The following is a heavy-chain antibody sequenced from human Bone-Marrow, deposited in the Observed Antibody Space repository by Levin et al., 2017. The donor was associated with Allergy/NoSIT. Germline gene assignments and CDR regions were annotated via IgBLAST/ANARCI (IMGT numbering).Heavy chain of an antibody. CDR3: ARHYTLDV. CDR2: IYPGDSDT. V-gene: IGHV5-51*01. CDR1: GYTFITYY. Sequence: ASVKVSCKGSGYTFITYYIAWVRQMPGKGLEWVGIIYPGDSDTRYSPSFRGQVTISADKSISTAYLQWDSLKASDTATYYCARHYTLDVWGQGTTVTVSS. J-gene: IGHJ6*02.